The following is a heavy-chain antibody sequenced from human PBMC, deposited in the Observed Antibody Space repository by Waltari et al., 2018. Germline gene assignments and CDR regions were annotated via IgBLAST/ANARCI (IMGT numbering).Heavy chain of an antibody. CDR3: ARELDHYYYMDV. D-gene: IGHD1-1*01. Sequence: QVQLQESGPGLVKPSETLSLTCTVSGGSISSYYWSWIRQSPGKGLEWIGYIYYSGSTNYNPSLKSRVTISVDTSKNQFSLKLSSVTAADTAVYYCARELDHYYYMDVWGKGTTVTVSS. CDR2: IYYSGST. CDR1: GGSISSYY. V-gene: IGHV4-59*01. J-gene: IGHJ6*03.